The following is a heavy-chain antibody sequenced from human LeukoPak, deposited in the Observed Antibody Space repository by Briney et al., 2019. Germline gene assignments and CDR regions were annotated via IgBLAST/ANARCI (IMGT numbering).Heavy chain of an antibody. CDR1: GYTFTGYY. CDR3: GRGNKGFDP. J-gene: IGHJ5*02. Sequence: ASVKVSCKASGYTFTGYYVHWVRQAPGQGLEWMGWINPNTGGTNYAQKFQGRVTMTKDTSTNAAYMELNKLTSDDTAVYYCGRGNKGFDPWGQGTLVTVSS. V-gene: IGHV1-2*02. CDR2: INPNTGGT.